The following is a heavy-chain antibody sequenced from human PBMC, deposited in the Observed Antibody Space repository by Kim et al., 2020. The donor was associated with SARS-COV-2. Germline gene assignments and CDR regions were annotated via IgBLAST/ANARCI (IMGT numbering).Heavy chain of an antibody. CDR1: SYTFTSYG. J-gene: IGHJ4*02. Sequence: ASVKVSCKASSYTFTSYGISWVRQAPGQGLEWMGWISAYNGNTNYAQKLQGRVTMTTDTSTSTAYMELRSLRSDDTAVYYCARDFYGSGSYFNFDYWGQGTLVTVSS. D-gene: IGHD3-10*01. CDR2: ISAYNGNT. V-gene: IGHV1-18*01. CDR3: ARDFYGSGSYFNFDY.